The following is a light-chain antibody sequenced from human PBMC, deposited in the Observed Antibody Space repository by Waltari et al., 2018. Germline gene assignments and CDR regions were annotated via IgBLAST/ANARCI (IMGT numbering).Light chain of an antibody. CDR3: QQYDGDVLT. CDR1: ESVTSIS. CDR2: GTS. J-gene: IGKJ4*01. Sequence: EIVLTQSPGTLSLSPGERATLSCRASESVTSISLTWYQQKLGQAPRLLIYGTSSRATGNPYWFSGSGSGTDFTLTISRLGPEDFAVYYCQQYDGDVLTFGGGTKVEI. V-gene: IGKV3-20*01.